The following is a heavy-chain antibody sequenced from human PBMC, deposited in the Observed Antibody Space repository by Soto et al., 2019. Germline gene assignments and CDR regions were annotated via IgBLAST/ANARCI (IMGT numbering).Heavy chain of an antibody. Sequence: GGSLRLSCAASGFTFDDYTMHWVRQAPGKGLEWVSLISWDDGSTYYADSVKGQFTISRDNSKNSLYLQMHSLRTEDTALYYCAKDIRGYSYGTYYYCCGMDVWGQGTTVTVSS. CDR1: GFTFDDYT. V-gene: IGHV3-43*01. CDR3: AKDIRGYSYGTYYYCCGMDV. CDR2: ISWDDGST. J-gene: IGHJ6*02. D-gene: IGHD5-18*01.